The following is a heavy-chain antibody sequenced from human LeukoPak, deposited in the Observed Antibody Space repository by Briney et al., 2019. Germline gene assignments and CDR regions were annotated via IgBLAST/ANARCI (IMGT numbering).Heavy chain of an antibody. V-gene: IGHV4-59*12. CDR2: IYYSGST. Sequence: SETLSLTCTVSGGSISSYYWSWIRQPPGKGLEWIGYIYYSGSTNYNPSLKSRVTMSVDTSKNQFSLKLSSVTAADTAVYYCARGGLYPNWFDPWGQGTLVTVSS. CDR1: GGSISSYY. CDR3: ARGGLYPNWFDP. J-gene: IGHJ5*02. D-gene: IGHD2-15*01.